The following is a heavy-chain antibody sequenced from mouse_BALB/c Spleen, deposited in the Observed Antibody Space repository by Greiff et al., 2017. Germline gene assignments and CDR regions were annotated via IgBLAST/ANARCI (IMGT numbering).Heavy chain of an antibody. D-gene: IGHD2-3*01. CDR2: IFPGSGNT. Sequence: VQLQQSGPELVKPGASVKISCKASGYSFTSYYIHWVKQRPGQGLEWIGWIFPGSGNTKYNEKFKGKATLTADTSSSTAYMQLSSLTSEDSAVYFCARGDYDGYYYYAMDYWGQGTSVTVSS. CDR3: ARGDYDGYYYYAMDY. V-gene: IGHV1-66*01. CDR1: GYSFTSYY. J-gene: IGHJ4*01.